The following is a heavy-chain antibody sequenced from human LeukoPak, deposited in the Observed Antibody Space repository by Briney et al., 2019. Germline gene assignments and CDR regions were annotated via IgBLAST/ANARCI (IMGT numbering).Heavy chain of an antibody. Sequence: SETLSLTCAVSGGSSSGYYWNWMWKRPSQGLGLMWIGEINDSGSPNSNPSLKIRITISEYKSLIQFSLRLSTVTAADTSVYFCARGATRRMFGEDYYYYLDVWGKGTTVTV. CDR2: INDSGSP. CDR3: ARGATRRMFGEDYYYYLDV. D-gene: IGHD3-10*02. CDR1: GGSSSGYY. V-gene: IGHV4-34*01. J-gene: IGHJ6*03.